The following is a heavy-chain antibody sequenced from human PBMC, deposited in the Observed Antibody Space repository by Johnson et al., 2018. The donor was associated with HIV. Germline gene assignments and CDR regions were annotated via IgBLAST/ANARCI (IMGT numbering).Heavy chain of an antibody. CDR3: AKGRWEATTYDDAFDI. Sequence: VQLVESGGGLVQPGRSLRLSCAASGFTFSSYAMHWVRQAPGKGLEWVAVISYDGSNKYYADSVKGRFTISKDNSKNTLYLQMNSLRAEDTAVYYCAKGRWEATTYDDAFDIWGQGTMVTVSS. CDR2: ISYDGSNK. J-gene: IGHJ3*02. V-gene: IGHV3-30-3*02. CDR1: GFTFSSYA. D-gene: IGHD1-26*01.